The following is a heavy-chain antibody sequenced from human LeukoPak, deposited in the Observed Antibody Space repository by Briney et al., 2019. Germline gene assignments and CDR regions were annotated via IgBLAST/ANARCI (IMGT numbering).Heavy chain of an antibody. Sequence: GGSLRLSCAASGFTFSSYWMHWVRQAPGKGLVWVSRINSDGSSTSYADSVKGRFTISRDNAKNTLYLQMNSLRAEDTAVYYCAKPHDYGDWYFDLWGRGTLVTVSS. CDR3: AKPHDYGDWYFDL. CDR1: GFTFSSYW. CDR2: INSDGSST. V-gene: IGHV3-74*01. J-gene: IGHJ2*01. D-gene: IGHD4-17*01.